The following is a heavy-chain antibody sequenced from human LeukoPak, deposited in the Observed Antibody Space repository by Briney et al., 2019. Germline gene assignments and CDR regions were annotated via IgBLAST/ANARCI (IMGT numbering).Heavy chain of an antibody. D-gene: IGHD3-10*01. J-gene: IGHJ4*02. CDR3: ARSAAGSGSYGYYFDY. V-gene: IGHV3-13*04. CDR2: IGTAGDT. CDR1: GFTFSSYD. Sequence: GGSLRLSCAASGFTFSSYDMHWVRQATGKGLEWVSAIGTAGDTYYPGSVKGRFTISRENAKNSLYLQMNSLRAGDTAVYYCARSAAGSGSYGYYFDYWGQGTLVTVSS.